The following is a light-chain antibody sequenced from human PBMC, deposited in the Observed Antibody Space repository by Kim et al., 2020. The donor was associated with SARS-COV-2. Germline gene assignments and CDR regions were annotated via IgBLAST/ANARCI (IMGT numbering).Light chain of an antibody. CDR1: QYISDY. Sequence: ASVTHPVTITCRARQYISDYVSSYQHNPGQAPNLLIYTSSNLQTGVPVRFSGSGSGTDFTLTISSLQPEDLGTYYCQQTFKIPFTFGQGTRLEIK. CDR3: QQTFKIPFT. CDR2: TSS. J-gene: IGKJ5*01. V-gene: IGKV1-39*01.